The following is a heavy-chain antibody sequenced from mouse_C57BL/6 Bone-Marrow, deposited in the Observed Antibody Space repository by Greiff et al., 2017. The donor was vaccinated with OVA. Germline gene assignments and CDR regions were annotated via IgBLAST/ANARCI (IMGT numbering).Heavy chain of an antibody. CDR1: GYTFTSYW. CDR2: IDPSDSYT. V-gene: IGHV1-69*01. Sequence: VQLQQPGAELVMPGASVKLSCKASGYTFTSYWMHWVKQRPGQGLEWIGKIDPSDSYTNYNQKFKGKSTLTVDKSSSTAYMQLSSLTSENSADYYGARDERSSPWFAYWGKGTLVTVSA. D-gene: IGHD1-1*01. J-gene: IGHJ3*01. CDR3: ARDERSSPWFAY.